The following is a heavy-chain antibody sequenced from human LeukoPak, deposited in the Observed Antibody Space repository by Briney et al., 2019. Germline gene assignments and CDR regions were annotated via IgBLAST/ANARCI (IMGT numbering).Heavy chain of an antibody. Sequence: GASVKVSCKASGGTFSSYTISWVRQAPGQGLEWMGRIIPILGIANYAQKFQGRVTITADKSTSTAYMELSSLRSEDTAVYYCARDHIAVAGPFDYWGQGTLVTVSS. CDR2: IIPILGIA. D-gene: IGHD6-19*01. CDR3: ARDHIAVAGPFDY. CDR1: GGTFSSYT. J-gene: IGHJ4*02. V-gene: IGHV1-69*04.